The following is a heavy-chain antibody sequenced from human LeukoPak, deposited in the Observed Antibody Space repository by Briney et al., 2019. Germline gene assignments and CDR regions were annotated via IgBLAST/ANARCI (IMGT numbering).Heavy chain of an antibody. V-gene: IGHV4-34*01. CDR1: GGSFSGYY. Sequence: SETLSLTCAVYGGSFSGYYWSWIRQSPGKGLEWIGETYHSGSTNYNSSLKSRVTISLDTSKNQFSLKLSSVTAADTAVYYCARSGRNYYDSSGYDGFDIWGQGTMVTVSS. D-gene: IGHD3-22*01. CDR2: TYHSGST. J-gene: IGHJ3*02. CDR3: ARSGRNYYDSSGYDGFDI.